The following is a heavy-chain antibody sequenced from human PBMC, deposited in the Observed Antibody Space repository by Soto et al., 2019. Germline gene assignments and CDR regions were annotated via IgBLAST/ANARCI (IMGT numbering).Heavy chain of an antibody. V-gene: IGHV3-23*01. CDR3: AKDGPGIAAADPDCFDP. D-gene: IGHD6-13*01. CDR1: GDTFCSYA. J-gene: IGHJ5*02. CDR2: ISGSGGST. Sequence: GGSLGLSCAASGDTFCSYAMGGVLQAPGKGLEWVSAISGSGGSTYYADSVKGRFTISRDNSKNTLYLQMNSLRAEDTAVYYCAKDGPGIAAADPDCFDPWGHGTLVTVSS.